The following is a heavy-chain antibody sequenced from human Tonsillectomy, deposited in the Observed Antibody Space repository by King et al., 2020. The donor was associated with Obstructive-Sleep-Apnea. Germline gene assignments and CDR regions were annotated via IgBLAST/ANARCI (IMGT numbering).Heavy chain of an antibody. Sequence: LQLQESGSGLVKPSQTLSLTCAVSGGSISSGGYSWSWIRQPPGKGLEWIGYIYHSGSTYYNPSLKSRVTISVDRSKNQFSLKLSSVTAADTAVYYCARGIVGGWYDYWGQGTLVTVSS. J-gene: IGHJ4*02. CDR1: GGSISSGGYS. V-gene: IGHV4-30-2*01. D-gene: IGHD6-19*01. CDR2: IYHSGST. CDR3: ARGIVGGWYDY.